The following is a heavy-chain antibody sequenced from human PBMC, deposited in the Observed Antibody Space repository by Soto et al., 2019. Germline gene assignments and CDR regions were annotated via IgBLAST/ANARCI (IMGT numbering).Heavy chain of an antibody. CDR3: ARHSSRLSMVRGVIRHNWFDP. J-gene: IGHJ5*02. Sequence: ETLSLTCTVSGDSIRSYYWTWIRQPPGKGLEWIGYIYYSGSTNYNPSLKSRVTISVDTSKNQFSLKLSSVTAADTAVYYCARHSSRLSMVRGVIRHNWFDPWGQGTLVTVSS. CDR1: GDSIRSYY. CDR2: IYYSGST. D-gene: IGHD3-10*01. V-gene: IGHV4-59*08.